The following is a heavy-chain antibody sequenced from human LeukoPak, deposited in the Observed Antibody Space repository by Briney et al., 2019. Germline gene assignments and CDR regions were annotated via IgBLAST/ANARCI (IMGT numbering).Heavy chain of an antibody. V-gene: IGHV3-48*04. CDR2: ISSSSSTI. CDR1: GFTFSSYS. CDR3: ARDGGSVGATGWGAFDI. D-gene: IGHD1-26*01. J-gene: IGHJ3*02. Sequence: PGGSLRLSCAASGFTFSSYSMNWVRQAPGKGLEWVSYISSSSSTIYYADSVKGRFTISRDNAKNSLYLQMNSLRAEDTAVYYCARDGGSVGATGWGAFDIWGQGTMVTVSS.